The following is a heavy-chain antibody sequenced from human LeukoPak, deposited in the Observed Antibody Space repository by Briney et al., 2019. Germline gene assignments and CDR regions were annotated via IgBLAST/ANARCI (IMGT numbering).Heavy chain of an antibody. CDR1: GFTFSGFW. J-gene: IGHJ4*02. CDR3: AKGPEYYYDSSGYYYDY. Sequence: GGSLRLSCAVSGFTFSGFWMSWSRQAPGKGLEWVASINSDGSEGYYADVVKGRFTISRDNAKNSLYLQINSLRAEDTAVYYCAKGPEYYYDSSGYYYDYWGQGTLVTVSS. D-gene: IGHD3-22*01. V-gene: IGHV3-7*03. CDR2: INSDGSEG.